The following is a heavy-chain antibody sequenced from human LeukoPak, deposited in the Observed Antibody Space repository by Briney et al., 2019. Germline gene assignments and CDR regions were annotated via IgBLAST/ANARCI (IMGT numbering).Heavy chain of an antibody. CDR3: ARGGYYYDSSGLDY. D-gene: IGHD3-22*01. CDR1: GGSISSYY. CDR2: IYYSGST. V-gene: IGHV4-59*01. J-gene: IGHJ4*02. Sequence: SETLSLTCTVSGGSISSYYWSWIRQPPGKGLEWIGNIYYSGSTNYNPSLKSRVTISVDTSKNQFSLKLSSVTAADTAVYYCARGGYYYDSSGLDYWGQGTLVTVSS.